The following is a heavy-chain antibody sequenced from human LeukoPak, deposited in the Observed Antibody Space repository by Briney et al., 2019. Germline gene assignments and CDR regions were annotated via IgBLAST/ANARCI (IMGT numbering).Heavy chain of an antibody. J-gene: IGHJ3*02. D-gene: IGHD2-2*01. CDR1: AVTISSYY. CDR3: ARDSESTRELRDAFDI. V-gene: IGHV4-59*12. CDR2: IYYSGST. Sequence: SETLSLTCTVSAVTISSYYWSWLRQPPGNGLEWMGYIYYSGSTNDNPSVKSRVTISVDTSENQFSLKLSSVSAADAAVYYCARDSESTRELRDAFDIWGQGTMVTVSS.